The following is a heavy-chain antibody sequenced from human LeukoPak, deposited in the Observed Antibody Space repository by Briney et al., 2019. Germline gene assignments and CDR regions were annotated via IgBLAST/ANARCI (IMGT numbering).Heavy chain of an antibody. D-gene: IGHD4-17*01. J-gene: IGHJ4*02. CDR2: IYHSGST. V-gene: IGHV4-38-2*01. CDR3: ARRLDYGDYWGY. Sequence: LETLSLTCAVSGYSISSGYYWGWIRQPPGKGLERIGSIYHSGSTYYNPSLKSRVTISVDTSKNQFSLKLSSVTAADTAVYYCARRLDYGDYWGYWGQGTLVTVSS. CDR1: GYSISSGYY.